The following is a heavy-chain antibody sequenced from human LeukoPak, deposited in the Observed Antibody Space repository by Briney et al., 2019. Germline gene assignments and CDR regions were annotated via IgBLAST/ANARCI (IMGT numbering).Heavy chain of an antibody. J-gene: IGHJ6*02. CDR2: ISAYNGNT. D-gene: IGHD1-26*01. V-gene: IGHV1-18*01. Sequence: ASVKVSCKASGYTFTSYGISWVRQAPGQGLEWMGWISAYNGNTNYAQKLQGRVTMTTDTSTSTAYMELRSLRSDDTAVYYCARDSEGYYYYYGMDVWGQGTTVTVSS. CDR1: GYTFTSYG. CDR3: ARDSEGYYYYYGMDV.